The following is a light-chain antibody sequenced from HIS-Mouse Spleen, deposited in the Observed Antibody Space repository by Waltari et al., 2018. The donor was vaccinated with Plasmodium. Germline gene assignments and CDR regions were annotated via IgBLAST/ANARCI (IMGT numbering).Light chain of an antibody. Sequence: SYELTQPPSVSVSPGQTASITCSGDNLGYKYACWYKQKPGQSPGLVIYQDSKRPSGIPERFSGSNSGNTATLTISGTQAMDEADYYCQAWDSSTVVFGGGTKLTVL. V-gene: IGLV3-1*01. CDR1: NLGYKY. CDR2: QDS. J-gene: IGLJ2*01. CDR3: QAWDSSTVV.